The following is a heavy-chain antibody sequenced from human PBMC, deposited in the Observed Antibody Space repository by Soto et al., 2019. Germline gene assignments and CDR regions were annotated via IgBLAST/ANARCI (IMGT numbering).Heavy chain of an antibody. CDR3: ASTASSSWILDY. Sequence: QVQLQESGPGLVKPSQTLSLTCTVSGGSISSGGYYWSWIRQHPGKGLEWIGYIYYSGSTYYYPSLKRRVTISVDTSKNQFSLKLSSVTAADTAVYYCASTASSSWILDYWGQGTLVTVSS. V-gene: IGHV4-31*03. J-gene: IGHJ4*02. CDR1: GGSISSGGYY. D-gene: IGHD6-13*01. CDR2: IYYSGST.